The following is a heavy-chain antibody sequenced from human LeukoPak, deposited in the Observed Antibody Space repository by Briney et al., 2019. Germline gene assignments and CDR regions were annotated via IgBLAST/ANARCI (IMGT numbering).Heavy chain of an antibody. V-gene: IGHV4-39*01. D-gene: IGHD3-16*02. J-gene: IGHJ4*02. CDR1: GGSISSNSYY. CDR2: IYYSGST. Sequence: PSETLSLTCTVSGGSISSNSYYWGWIRQPPGKGLEWIGSIYYSGSTYYNPSLKSRVTISVDTSKNQFSLKLSSVTAADTAVYYCARGRSDYVWGSYRRFDYWGQGTLVTVSS. CDR3: ARGRSDYVWGSYRRFDY.